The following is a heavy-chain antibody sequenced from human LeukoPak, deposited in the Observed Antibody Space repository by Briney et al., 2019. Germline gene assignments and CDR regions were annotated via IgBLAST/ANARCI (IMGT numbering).Heavy chain of an antibody. CDR2: IIPILGIA. V-gene: IGHV1-69*04. J-gene: IGHJ3*02. CDR3: ARENPSGSYHYDAFDI. Sequence: SVKVSCKASGYTFTGYYMHWVRQAPGQGLEWMGRIIPILGIANYAQKFQGRVTITADKSTSTAYMELSSLRSEDTAVYYCARENPSGSYHYDAFDIWGQGTMVTVSS. CDR1: GYTFTGYY. D-gene: IGHD1-26*01.